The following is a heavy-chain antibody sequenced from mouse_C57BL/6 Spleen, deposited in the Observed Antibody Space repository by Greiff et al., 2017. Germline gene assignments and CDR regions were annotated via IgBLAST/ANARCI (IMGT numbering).Heavy chain of an antibody. J-gene: IGHJ2*01. CDR1: GFTFSSYA. CDR2: ISAGGSYT. D-gene: IGHD1-1*01. V-gene: IGHV5-4*01. CDR3: ARNYVSTTVVAFDY. Sequence: EVQLVESGGGLVKPGGSLKLSCAASGFTFSSYAMSWVRQTPEKRLEWVATISAGGSYTYYPDNVKGRFPISRDNAKNNLYLQMSHLKSDDTAMYYCARNYVSTTVVAFDYWGQGTTLTVSS.